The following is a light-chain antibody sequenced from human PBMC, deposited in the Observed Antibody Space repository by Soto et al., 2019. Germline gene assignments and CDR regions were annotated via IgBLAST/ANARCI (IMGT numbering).Light chain of an antibody. V-gene: IGLV2-23*01. CDR2: EAS. J-gene: IGLJ1*01. CDR3: SSYIDSTTFYV. CDR1: NTDFANNNL. Sequence: QSVLTQPASVSESPGQSLTISCTGNNTDFANNNLVSWFQQHPGRAPKLLIYEASRRSSGVSKRFSGSQSGNTASLTISGLEAEDEAIYYCSSYIDSTTFYVFGTGTKLTVL.